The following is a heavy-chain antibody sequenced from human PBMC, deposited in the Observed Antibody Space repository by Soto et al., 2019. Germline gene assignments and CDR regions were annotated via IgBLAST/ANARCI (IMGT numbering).Heavy chain of an antibody. Sequence: QVQLQQWGAGLLKPSETLSLICAVYGGSFSGYYWTWIRQPPGKGLEWIGEIDHSGSINYNPSLKSRVTVSIDTSKNQFSLKLNSVTASDTAVYYCARGGPGYYGSGSYYPRWGQGTLVTVSS. D-gene: IGHD3-10*01. CDR1: GGSFSGYY. V-gene: IGHV4-34*02. CDR2: IDHSGSI. CDR3: ARGGPGYYGSGSYYPR. J-gene: IGHJ4*02.